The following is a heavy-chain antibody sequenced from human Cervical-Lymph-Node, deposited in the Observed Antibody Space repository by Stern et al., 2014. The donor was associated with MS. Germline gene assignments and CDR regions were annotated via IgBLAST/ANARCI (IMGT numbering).Heavy chain of an antibody. CDR1: GFSLSTSGVA. Sequence: QITLKESGPTLVKPTQTLTLTCTFSGFSLSTSGVAMGWFRQPPGKALEWLALIFWDDDKRYSPSLKSRLTITKGTSKNQVVLTMTNMDPVDTATYYCAHTIGRYNSGWYFWFDPWGRGTLVTVSS. CDR2: IFWDDDK. V-gene: IGHV2-5*02. J-gene: IGHJ5*02. CDR3: AHTIGRYNSGWYFWFDP. D-gene: IGHD6-19*01.